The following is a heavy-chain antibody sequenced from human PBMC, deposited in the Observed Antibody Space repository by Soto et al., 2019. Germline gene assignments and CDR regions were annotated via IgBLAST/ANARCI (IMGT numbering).Heavy chain of an antibody. J-gene: IGHJ6*02. CDR2: ISGSGGST. Sequence: EVQLLESGGGLVQPGGSLRLSCAASGFTFSSYAMSWVRQAPGKGLEWVSAISGSGGSTYYADSVKGRFTISRDNSKNPLYLQMNSLRAEDTAVYYCAKDPAIVVVPAATFYYYGMDVWGQGTTVTVSS. V-gene: IGHV3-23*01. CDR1: GFTFSSYA. CDR3: AKDPAIVVVPAATFYYYGMDV. D-gene: IGHD2-2*01.